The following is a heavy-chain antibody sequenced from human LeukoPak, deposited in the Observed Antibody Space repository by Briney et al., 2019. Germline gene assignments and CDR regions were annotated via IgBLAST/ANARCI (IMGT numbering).Heavy chain of an antibody. CDR1: GFTVNSYY. Sequence: PGGSLTLSCAASGFTVNSYYMNWVRQAAGGGLEWVSALGTNGDAYYLGSVRGRFTISRENVKNSLYLQMNSLGVEDTAVYYCAREWRGIASHYHGMDVWGQGTTVTVSS. D-gene: IGHD6-6*01. J-gene: IGHJ6*02. CDR3: AREWRGIASHYHGMDV. CDR2: LGTNGDA. V-gene: IGHV3-13*01.